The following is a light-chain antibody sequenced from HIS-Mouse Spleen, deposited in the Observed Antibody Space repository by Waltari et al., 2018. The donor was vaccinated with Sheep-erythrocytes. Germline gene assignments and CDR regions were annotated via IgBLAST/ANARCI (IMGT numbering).Light chain of an antibody. J-gene: IGKJ2*01. CDR1: KSISSW. CDR3: QQYNSYSYT. Sequence: DIQMTQSPSTLSASVGDRVTITCRASKSISSWLAWYQQKPGKAPKLLIYKASSLESGVQSRFSGSGSGTEFTLTISSLQPDDFATYYCQQYNSYSYTFGQGTKLEIK. V-gene: IGKV1-5*03. CDR2: KAS.